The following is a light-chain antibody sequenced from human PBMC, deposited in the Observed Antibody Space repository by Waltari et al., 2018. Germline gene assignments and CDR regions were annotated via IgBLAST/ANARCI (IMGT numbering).Light chain of an antibody. CDR3: CSYAGSSTCVV. CDR1: SSDVGSYTL. V-gene: IGLV2-23*02. CDR2: EVS. Sequence: QSALTQPASVSGSPGQSITISCTGTSSDVGSYTLVSCYQQHPGKAPKLMIYEVSKRPSGVSNRFSGSKSGNTASLTISGLQAEDEADYYCCSYAGSSTCVVFGGGTKLTVL. J-gene: IGLJ2*01.